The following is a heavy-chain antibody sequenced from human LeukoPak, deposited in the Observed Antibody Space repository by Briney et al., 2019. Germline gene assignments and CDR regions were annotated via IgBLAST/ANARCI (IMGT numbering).Heavy chain of an antibody. CDR1: GGSISSSIYY. CDR3: ARPARYLYFFDY. D-gene: IGHD2-2*01. CDR2: IYYSVST. J-gene: IGHJ4*02. Sequence: PSGTLSLTCTVSGGSISSSIYYWGWIRQPPGRGVGWIGSIYYSVSTYYNPSLKSRVTISVDTSKNQFSLKLSSVTAADTAVYYCARPARYLYFFDYWGQGTLVTVSS. V-gene: IGHV4-39*01.